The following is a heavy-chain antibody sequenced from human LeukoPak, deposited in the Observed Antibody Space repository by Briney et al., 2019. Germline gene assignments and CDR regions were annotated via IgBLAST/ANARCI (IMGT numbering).Heavy chain of an antibody. CDR2: ISYSGST. D-gene: IGHD3-22*01. CDR1: GGSISNYY. CDR3: ARRGNYYDSSGYYHHWYFDL. Sequence: SETLSLTCTVSGGSISNYYWSWVRQPPGKRLEWVGYISYSGSTNYNPSLKSRVTISVDTSKSQFSLKLSSVTAADTAVYYCARRGNYYDSSGYYHHWYFDLWGPGTLVTVSS. J-gene: IGHJ2*01. V-gene: IGHV4-59*08.